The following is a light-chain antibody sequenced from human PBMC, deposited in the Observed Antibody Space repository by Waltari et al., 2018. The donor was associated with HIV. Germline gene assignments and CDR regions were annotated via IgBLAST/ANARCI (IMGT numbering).Light chain of an antibody. CDR2: TNS. V-gene: IGLV1-44*01. Sequence: QSVLTQPPSASGTPGQRVTISCSGSSSNIGSNTVDWYRHLPGTAPKLVVHTNSQRPSGVPDRVSGSKSGTSASLAISGLQSEDEADYYCAAWDDSLSGRVFGGGTKLTVL. CDR3: AAWDDSLSGRV. J-gene: IGLJ3*02. CDR1: SSNIGSNT.